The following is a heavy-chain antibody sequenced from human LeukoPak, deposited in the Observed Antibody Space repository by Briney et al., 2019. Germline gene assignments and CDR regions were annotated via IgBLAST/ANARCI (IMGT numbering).Heavy chain of an antibody. CDR2: ISPYSGNT. D-gene: IGHD1-26*01. J-gene: IGHJ4*02. CDR1: GYTFTSYA. Sequence: GASVKVSCKASGYTFTSYAISWVRQAPGQGLECMGWISPYSGNTNYAQNLQGRVTLTTDTSTSTAYLELRSLRSDDTAVYYCAWICTSAVCSLDYWGQGTLVTVSS. V-gene: IGHV1-18*01. CDR3: AWICTSAVCSLDY.